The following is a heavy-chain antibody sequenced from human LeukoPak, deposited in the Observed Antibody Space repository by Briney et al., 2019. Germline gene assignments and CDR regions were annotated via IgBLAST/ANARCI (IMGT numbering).Heavy chain of an antibody. Sequence: GGSLRFSCAASGFTFSSYDMHWVRQGTGKGLEWVSAISTAGDTYYPGSVKGRFTTSRENAKNSLYLQMNSLRVGDTAVYYCARGRGWGTFDIWGQGTMVTVSS. CDR3: ARGRGWGTFDI. CDR2: ISTAGDT. J-gene: IGHJ3*02. CDR1: GFTFSSYD. D-gene: IGHD3-10*01. V-gene: IGHV3-13*04.